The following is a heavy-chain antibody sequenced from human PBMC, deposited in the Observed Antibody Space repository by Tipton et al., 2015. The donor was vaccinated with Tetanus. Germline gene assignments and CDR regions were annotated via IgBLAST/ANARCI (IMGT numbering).Heavy chain of an antibody. D-gene: IGHD6-6*01. CDR3: ARDQGGGRVVRLNWFDP. CDR1: GDSISRGGYF. CDR2: IYYSGST. Sequence: TLSLTCTVSGDSISRGGYFWNWIRQRPGKGPEWIGYIYYSGSTYYNPSLKSRFSMSVDTSKNQFSLNLTSVTAADTAVYYCARDQGGGRVVRLNWFDPWGQGTLVTVSS. J-gene: IGHJ5*02. V-gene: IGHV4-31*03.